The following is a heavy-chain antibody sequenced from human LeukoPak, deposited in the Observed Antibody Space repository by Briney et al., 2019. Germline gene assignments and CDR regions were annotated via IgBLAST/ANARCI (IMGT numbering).Heavy chain of an antibody. Sequence: SETLSLTCTVSGGSISSYYWSWIRQPPGKGLEWIGYIYYSGSTNYNPSLKSRVTISVDTSKNRFSLKLSSVTAADTAVYYCARSWYSSSWYPDYYYYGMDVWGQGTTVTVSS. CDR1: GGSISSYY. CDR3: ARSWYSSSWYPDYYYYGMDV. CDR2: IYYSGST. D-gene: IGHD6-13*01. V-gene: IGHV4-59*01. J-gene: IGHJ6*02.